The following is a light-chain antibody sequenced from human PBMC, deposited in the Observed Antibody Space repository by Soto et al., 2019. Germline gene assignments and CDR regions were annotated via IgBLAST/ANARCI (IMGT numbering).Light chain of an antibody. CDR1: QGISSY. J-gene: IGKJ5*01. V-gene: IGKV1-9*01. CDR3: QQLNSYPT. CDR2: AAS. Sequence: DSQLTQSPSFLSASVGDRVTITCRASQGISSYLAWYQQKPGKAPKLLIYAASTLQSGVPSRFSGSGSGTEFTLTISSLQPDDFATYYCQQLNSYPTFGQGTRLEIK.